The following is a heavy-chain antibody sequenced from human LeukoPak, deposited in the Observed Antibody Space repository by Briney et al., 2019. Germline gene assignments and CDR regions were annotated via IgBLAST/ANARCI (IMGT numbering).Heavy chain of an antibody. CDR2: TYYRSKWYN. D-gene: IGHD6-13*01. Sequence: SQTLSLTCAISGDSVSSNSAAWNWTRQSPSRGLEWLGRTYYRSKWYNDYAVSVKSRITINPDTSKNQFSLQLNSVTPEDTAVYYCARDTIAAAGTGFDPWGQGTLVTVSS. CDR3: ARDTIAAAGTGFDP. V-gene: IGHV6-1*01. CDR1: GDSVSSNSAA. J-gene: IGHJ5*02.